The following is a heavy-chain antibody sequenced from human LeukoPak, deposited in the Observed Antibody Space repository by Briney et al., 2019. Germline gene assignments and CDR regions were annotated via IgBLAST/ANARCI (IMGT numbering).Heavy chain of an antibody. CDR1: GGTFSSYA. CDR2: IIPIFGTA. Sequence: ASVKVSCKASGGTFSSYAISWVRQAPGQGLEWMGGIIPIFGTANYAQKFQGRVTITADESTSTAYMELSSLRSEDTAMYYCARDLDQGYSYGLDYWGQGTLVTVSS. D-gene: IGHD5-18*01. CDR3: ARDLDQGYSYGLDY. V-gene: IGHV1-69*13. J-gene: IGHJ4*02.